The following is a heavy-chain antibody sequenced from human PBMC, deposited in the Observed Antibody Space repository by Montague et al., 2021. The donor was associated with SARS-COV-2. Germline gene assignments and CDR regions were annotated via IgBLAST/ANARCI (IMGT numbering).Heavy chain of an antibody. CDR1: GGSITTNNW. J-gene: IGHJ4*02. V-gene: IGHV4-4*02. Sequence: SETLSLTCAVSGGSITTNNWWNWVRQSPGKGLEWIGEIYHSGSTNYNPSLKSRVTISVDRSTNQFSLSLTSVTAADTAVYYCAREGSRDGYNEGLDYWGQGTLVTVSS. CDR3: AREGSRDGYNEGLDY. D-gene: IGHD5-24*01. CDR2: IYHSGST.